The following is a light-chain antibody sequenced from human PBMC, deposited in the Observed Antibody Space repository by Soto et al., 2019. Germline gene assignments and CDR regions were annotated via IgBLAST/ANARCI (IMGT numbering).Light chain of an antibody. J-gene: IGKJ5*01. CDR2: DAS. CDR1: QNIRNL. V-gene: IGKV1-5*01. Sequence: DIQLTQSPSTLSAAVGDSLTIHCRASQNIRNLLAWYQQKPGKAPKPLIFDASTLKTGVPSRFGGSGSGAEFNFTITGLQPDDFATYFCQQYYTYSTFGQGTRLEIK. CDR3: QQYYTYST.